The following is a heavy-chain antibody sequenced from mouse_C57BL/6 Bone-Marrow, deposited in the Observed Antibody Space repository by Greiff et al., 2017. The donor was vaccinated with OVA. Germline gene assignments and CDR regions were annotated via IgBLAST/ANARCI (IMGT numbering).Heavy chain of an antibody. CDR2: INPSSGYT. CDR1: GYTFTSYW. CDR3: ARDGYYVSWYFDV. J-gene: IGHJ1*03. Sequence: VQLQQSGAELAKPGASVKLSCKASGYTFTSYWMHWVKQRPGQGLEWIGYINPSSGYTKYNQKFKDKATLTADKSSSTAYMQLSSLTYEDSAFYDCARDGYYVSWYFDVWGTGTTVTVSS. V-gene: IGHV1-7*01. D-gene: IGHD2-3*01.